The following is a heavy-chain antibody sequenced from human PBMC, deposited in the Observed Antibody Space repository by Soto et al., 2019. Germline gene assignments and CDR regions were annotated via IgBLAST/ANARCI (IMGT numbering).Heavy chain of an antibody. CDR3: ARALYYYDSSGYYGS. V-gene: IGHV1-3*01. CDR1: GYTFSNYG. CDR2: INAGNGNT. J-gene: IGHJ5*02. D-gene: IGHD3-22*01. Sequence: GASVKVSCKASGYTFSNYGIHWVRQAPGQRLEWMGLINAGNGNTKYSQNFQGRVTLTRDTSASTAYMELSSLRSEDTAVYYYARALYYYDSSGYYGSWGQGTLVTVSS.